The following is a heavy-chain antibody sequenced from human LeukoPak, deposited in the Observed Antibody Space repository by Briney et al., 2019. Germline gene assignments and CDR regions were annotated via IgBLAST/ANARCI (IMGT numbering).Heavy chain of an antibody. CDR3: ARDQIVVVPGYYYYGMDV. D-gene: IGHD2-2*01. Sequence: GGSLRLSCAASGFTFSSYSMNWVRQAPGKGLEWVSSISSSSSYIYYADSVQGRFTISRDNAKNSLYLQMNSLRAEDTAVYYCARDQIVVVPGYYYYGMDVWGQGTTVTVSS. V-gene: IGHV3-21*01. CDR1: GFTFSSYS. J-gene: IGHJ6*02. CDR2: ISSSSSYI.